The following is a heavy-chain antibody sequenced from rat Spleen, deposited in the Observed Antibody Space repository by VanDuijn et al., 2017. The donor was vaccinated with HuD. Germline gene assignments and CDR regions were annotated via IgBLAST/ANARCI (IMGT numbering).Heavy chain of an antibody. J-gene: IGHJ3*01. CDR3: ANAIAAHGGWFAY. V-gene: IGHV5-25*01. Sequence: EVQLVESGGGLVQPGRSMKLSCAASGFTFTNYYMAWVRQAPTKALEWVASISIGGTNIYYRDSVKGRFTISRENAKRTLYLQMDSLRSEDTATYYCANAIAAHGGWFAYWGQGTLVTVSA. CDR2: ISIGGTNI. CDR1: GFTFTNYY. D-gene: IGHD1-2*01.